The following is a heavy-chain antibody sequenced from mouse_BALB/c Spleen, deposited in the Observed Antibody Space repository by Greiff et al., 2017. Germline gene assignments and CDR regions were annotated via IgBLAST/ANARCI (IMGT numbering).Heavy chain of an antibody. V-gene: IGHV1S56*01. CDR3: ARGEVRTRYAMYY. J-gene: IGHJ4*01. Sequence: VKLLESGPELVKPGASVKMSCKASGYTFTSYYIHWVKQRPGQGLEWIGWIYPGDGSTKYNEKFKGKTTLTADKSSSTAYMLLSSLTSEDSAIYFCARGEVRTRYAMYYWGQGTSVTVSS. CDR2: IYPGDGST. D-gene: IGHD2-14*01. CDR1: GYTFTSYY.